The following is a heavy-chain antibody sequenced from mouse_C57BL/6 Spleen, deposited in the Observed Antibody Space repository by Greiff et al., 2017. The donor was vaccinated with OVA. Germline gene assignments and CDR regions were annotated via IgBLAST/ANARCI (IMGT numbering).Heavy chain of an antibody. D-gene: IGHD2-3*01. J-gene: IGHJ2*01. CDR2: IHPNSGST. V-gene: IGHV1-64*01. Sequence: VQLQQPGAELVKPGASVKLSCKASGYTFTSYWMHWVKQRPGQGLEWIGMIHPNSGSTNYNEKFTSKATLTVDKSSSTAYMQLSSLTSEDSAVYYCARGDGYLSFDYWGQGTTLTVSS. CDR3: ARGDGYLSFDY. CDR1: GYTFTSYW.